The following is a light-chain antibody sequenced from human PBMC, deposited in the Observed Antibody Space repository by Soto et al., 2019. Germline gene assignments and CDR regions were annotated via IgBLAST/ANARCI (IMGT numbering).Light chain of an antibody. V-gene: IGKV2-30*02. J-gene: IGKJ2*01. CDR1: QSPVHNDGSTY. Sequence: DVVMTQSPLSLPVTLGQPASISCRSSQSPVHNDGSTYLNWFQQRPGQSPRRLIYKVSNRDSGVPDRFSGSGSGTDFTLKISRVEAEDVGVYYCMQGTHWPYTFGQGTKVDIK. CDR2: KVS. CDR3: MQGTHWPYT.